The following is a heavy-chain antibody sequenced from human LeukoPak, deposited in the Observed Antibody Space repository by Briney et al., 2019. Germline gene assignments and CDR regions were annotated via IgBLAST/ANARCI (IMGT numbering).Heavy chain of an antibody. CDR1: GFTFSTYW. CDR3: ASLTTVTTKHDY. J-gene: IGHJ4*02. D-gene: IGHD4-17*01. V-gene: IGHV3-74*01. CDR2: INPDGSFT. Sequence: PGGSLRLSCAVSGFTFSTYWMHWVRQAPGKGLVWVSRINPDGSFTTYADSVKGRFTISRDNAKNTVYLQMNSLRAEDSAMYYCASLTTVTTKHDYWGQGTLVTVSS.